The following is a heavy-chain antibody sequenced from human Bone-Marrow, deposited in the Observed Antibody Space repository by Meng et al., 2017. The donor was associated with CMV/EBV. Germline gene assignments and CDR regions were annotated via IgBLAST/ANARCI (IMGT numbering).Heavy chain of an antibody. V-gene: IGHV4-59*01. CDR3: ARWGGAAFDI. Sequence: SETLSLTCTVSGGSISSYYWSWIRQPPGKGLEWIGYIYYSGSTNYNPSLKSRVTISVDTSKNQSSLKLSSVTAADTAVYYCARWGGAAFDIWGQGTMVTVSS. D-gene: IGHD1-26*01. CDR2: IYYSGST. CDR1: GGSISSYY. J-gene: IGHJ3*02.